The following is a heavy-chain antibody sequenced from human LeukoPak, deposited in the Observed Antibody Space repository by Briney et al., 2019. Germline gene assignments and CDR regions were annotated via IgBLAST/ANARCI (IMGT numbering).Heavy chain of an antibody. Sequence: PGGSLRLSCAASGFTFSSYSMNWVRQAPGKGLEWVSYISSSSSTIYYADSVKGRFTISRDNAKNSLYLQMNSLRAEDTAVYYCAKDGIAASLNFDYWGQGTLVTVSS. CDR2: ISSSSSTI. J-gene: IGHJ4*02. D-gene: IGHD6-13*01. V-gene: IGHV3-48*04. CDR3: AKDGIAASLNFDY. CDR1: GFTFSSYS.